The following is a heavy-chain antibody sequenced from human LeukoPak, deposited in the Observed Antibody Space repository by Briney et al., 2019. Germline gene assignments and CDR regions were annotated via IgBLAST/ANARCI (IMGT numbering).Heavy chain of an antibody. D-gene: IGHD1-20*01. CDR3: AKITGAVRTHSGGRRADY. CDR1: GFTFSSYG. V-gene: IGHV3-30*18. Sequence: PGRSLRLSCAASGFTFSSYGMYWVRQAPGKGLEWVAVISYDGSNKYYADSVKGRFTISRDNSKNTLYLQMNSLRAEDTAVYYCAKITGAVRTHSGGRRADYWGQGTLVTVSS. CDR2: ISYDGSNK. J-gene: IGHJ4*02.